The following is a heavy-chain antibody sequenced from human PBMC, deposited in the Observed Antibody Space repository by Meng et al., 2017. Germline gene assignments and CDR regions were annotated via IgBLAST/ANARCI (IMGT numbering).Heavy chain of an antibody. CDR1: GYSISSGYY. CDR3: ARTRGGEVEFGYFDY. V-gene: IGHV4-38-2*02. J-gene: IGHJ4*02. CDR2: IYHSGST. D-gene: IGHD3-10*01. Sequence: GSLRLSCTVSGYSISSGYYWGWIQQPPGKGLEWIGSIYHSGSTYYNPSLKSRVTISVDTSKNQFSLKLSSVTAADTAVYYCARTRGGEVEFGYFDYWGQGTLVTVSS.